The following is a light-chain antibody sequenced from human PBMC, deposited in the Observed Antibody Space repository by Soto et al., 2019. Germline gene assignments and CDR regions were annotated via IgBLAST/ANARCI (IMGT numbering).Light chain of an antibody. Sequence: EIGLTQSPGTLSFSPGERATLSCRASQSVRSSYLAWYQQKPGQAPRLLIYGASSRATGIPERFSGSGSGTDFTLTISRLEPEDFAVYYCQQYGSSPRTFVQGTKV. V-gene: IGKV3-20*01. CDR2: GAS. CDR1: QSVRSSY. J-gene: IGKJ1*01. CDR3: QQYGSSPRT.